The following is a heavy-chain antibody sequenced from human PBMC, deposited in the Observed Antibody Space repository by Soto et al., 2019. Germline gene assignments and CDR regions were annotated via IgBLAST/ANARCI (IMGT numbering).Heavy chain of an antibody. CDR2: IYYSGST. D-gene: IGHD4-17*01. CDR1: GGSISSGGYY. Sequence: TLSLACTVSGGSISSGGYYWSWIRQHPGKGLEWIGYIYYSGSTYYNPSLKSRVTISVDTSKNQFSLKLSSVTAADTAVYYCARDRIIGLGDYPRDYYYGMDVSGQGTTVTVSS. J-gene: IGHJ6*02. CDR3: ARDRIIGLGDYPRDYYYGMDV. V-gene: IGHV4-31*03.